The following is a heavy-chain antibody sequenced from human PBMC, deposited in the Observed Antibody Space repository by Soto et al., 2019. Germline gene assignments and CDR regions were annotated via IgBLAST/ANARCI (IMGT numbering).Heavy chain of an antibody. D-gene: IGHD3-22*01. J-gene: IGHJ3*02. CDR1: GGSISSGGYY. V-gene: IGHV4-31*03. Sequence: PSETLSLTCTVSGGSISSGGYYWSWIRQHPGKGLEWIGYIYYSGSTYYNPSLKSRVTISVDTSKNQFSLKLSSVTAADTAVYCCARVSSGYWSDAFDIWGQGTMVTVSS. CDR3: ARVSSGYWSDAFDI. CDR2: IYYSGST.